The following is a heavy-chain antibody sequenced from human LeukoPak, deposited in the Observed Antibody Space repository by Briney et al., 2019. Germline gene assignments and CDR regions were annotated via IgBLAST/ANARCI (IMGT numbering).Heavy chain of an antibody. V-gene: IGHV3-30-3*01. J-gene: IGHJ3*02. CDR1: GFTFSNYE. CDR3: ARSSSNWRNDAFDI. CDR2: ISYDGSNK. Sequence: PGGSLRLSCAASGFTFSNYEMHWVRQAPGKGLEWVAVISYDGSNKYYADSVKGRFTISRDNAKNSLYLQMNSLRAEDTAVYYCARSSSNWRNDAFDIWGQGTMVTVSS. D-gene: IGHD6-13*01.